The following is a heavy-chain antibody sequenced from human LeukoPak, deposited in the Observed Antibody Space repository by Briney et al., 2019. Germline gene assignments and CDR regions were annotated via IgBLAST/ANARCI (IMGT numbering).Heavy chain of an antibody. V-gene: IGHV3-7*01. Sequence: GGSLRLCCAASGLTFSTYWMTWVRQAPGKGLEWVANIKQDGSEKNYVDSVEGRFTSSRDNAKNSLYLRMHSLRVEDTAVYYCAGGIAMVRGGDVWGKGTTVTLSP. CDR2: IKQDGSEK. CDR1: GLTFSTYW. J-gene: IGHJ6*04. CDR3: AGGIAMVRGGDV. D-gene: IGHD3-10*01.